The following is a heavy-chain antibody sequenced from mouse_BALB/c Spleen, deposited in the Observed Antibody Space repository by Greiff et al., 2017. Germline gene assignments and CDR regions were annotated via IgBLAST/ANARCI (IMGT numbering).Heavy chain of an antibody. V-gene: IGHV3-6*02. CDR1: GYSITSGYY. CDR2: ISYDGSN. J-gene: IGHJ1*01. Sequence: EVKLEESGPGLVKPSQSLSLTCSVTGYSITSGYYWNWIRQFPGNKLEWMGYISYDGSNNYNPSLKNRISITRDTSKNQFFLKLNSVTTEDTATYYCAREVLRLYWYFDVWGAGTTVTVSS. D-gene: IGHD1-1*01. CDR3: AREVLRLYWYFDV.